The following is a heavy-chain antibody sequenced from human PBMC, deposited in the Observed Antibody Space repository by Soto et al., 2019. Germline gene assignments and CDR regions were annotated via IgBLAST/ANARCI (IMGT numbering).Heavy chain of an antibody. V-gene: IGHV4-31*03. D-gene: IGHD3-22*01. CDR1: GGSISSGGYY. Sequence: QVQLQESGPGLVKPSQTLSLTCTVSGGSISSGGYYWSWIRQHPGKGLEWIGYIYYSGSTYYNPSLKSRVTLSVDTSKNQFSLKLSSVTAADTAVYYCASGGRFYYNNWFDPWGQGTLVTVSS. J-gene: IGHJ5*02. CDR3: ASGGRFYYNNWFDP. CDR2: IYYSGST.